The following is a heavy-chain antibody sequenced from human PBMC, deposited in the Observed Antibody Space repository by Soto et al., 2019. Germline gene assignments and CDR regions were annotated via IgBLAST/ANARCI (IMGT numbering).Heavy chain of an antibody. Sequence: SETLSLTCTVSGGSISSGGYYWSWIRQHPGKGLEWIGYIYYSGSTYYNPSLKSRVTISVDTSKNQFSLKLSSVTAADTAVYYCARAIDYGDPVDYWGQGILVTVSS. D-gene: IGHD4-17*01. J-gene: IGHJ4*02. CDR3: ARAIDYGDPVDY. CDR2: IYYSGST. V-gene: IGHV4-30-4*08. CDR1: GGSISSGGYY.